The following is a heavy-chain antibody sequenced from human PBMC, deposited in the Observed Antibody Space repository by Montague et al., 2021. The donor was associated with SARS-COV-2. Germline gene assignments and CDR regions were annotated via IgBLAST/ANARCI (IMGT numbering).Heavy chain of an antibody. Sequence: SETLSLTCVVFGDSISTDNWWTWVRLPPGKGLEWVGEIYHTGSTKYKPPLKSRVTISVDTSKNHFTLRLSSVTAADAAVYYCANFRRTQLLSGTLYYGMDVWGQGTTVTVSS. CDR3: ANFRRTQLLSGTLYYGMDV. J-gene: IGHJ6*02. V-gene: IGHV4-4*02. CDR2: IYHTGST. CDR1: GDSISTDNW. D-gene: IGHD2-2*01.